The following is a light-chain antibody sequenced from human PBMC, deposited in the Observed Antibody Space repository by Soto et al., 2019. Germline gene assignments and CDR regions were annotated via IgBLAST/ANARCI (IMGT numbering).Light chain of an antibody. CDR3: ATWADSLNVV. CDR2: RNN. J-gene: IGLJ2*01. CDR1: SSNIGSNY. V-gene: IGLV1-47*01. Sequence: QSVLTQPPSASGTPGQRVNISCSGSSSNIGSNYVYWYRQFPGTAPKLLIQRNNQRPSGVPARFSGSKSGTSASLAISGLQSEDEADYYCATWADSLNVVFGGGTKLTVL.